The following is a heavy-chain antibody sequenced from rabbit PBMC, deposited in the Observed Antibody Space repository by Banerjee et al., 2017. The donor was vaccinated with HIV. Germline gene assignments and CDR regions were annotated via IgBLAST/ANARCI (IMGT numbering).Heavy chain of an antibody. V-gene: IGHV1S40*01. CDR1: GFSFSSSYY. CDR3: VRDTSYDDCGDCSYFNL. J-gene: IGHJ4*01. Sequence: QSLEESGGDLVKPGASLTLTCTASGFSFSSSYYMCWVRQAPGKGLEWIGCIGTGSASTYYASWAKGRFTISKTSSTTVTLQMTSLTAADTATYFCVRDTSYDDCGDCSYFNLWGPGTLVTVS. CDR2: IGTGSAST. D-gene: IGHD2-1*01.